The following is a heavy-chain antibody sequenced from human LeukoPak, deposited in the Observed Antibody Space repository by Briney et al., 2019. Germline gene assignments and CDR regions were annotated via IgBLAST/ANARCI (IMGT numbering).Heavy chain of an antibody. CDR1: GFTFSSYW. CDR3: ARENSGYEVLDY. CDR2: MNGDGSST. V-gene: IGHV3-74*01. D-gene: IGHD5-12*01. J-gene: IGHJ4*02. Sequence: GGSLRLSCAASGFTFSSYWMHWVRQAPGKGLVWVARMNGDGSSTDYADSVKGRFTISRDYAKNTLYLQMNSLRAEDTAVYYCARENSGYEVLDYWGQGTLVTVSS.